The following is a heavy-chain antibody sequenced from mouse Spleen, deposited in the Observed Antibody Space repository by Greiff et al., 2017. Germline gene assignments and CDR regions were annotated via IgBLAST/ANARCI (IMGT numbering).Heavy chain of an antibody. CDR2: ISSGSSTI. J-gene: IGHJ2*01. CDR1: GFTFSSFG. Sequence: EVMLVESGGGLVQPGGSRKLSCAASGFTFSSFGMHWVRQAPEKGLEWVAYISSGSSTIYYADTVKGRFTISRDNPKNTLFLQMTSLRSEDTAMYYCARSDYYGPYYFDYWGQGTTLTVSS. D-gene: IGHD1-1*01. CDR3: ARSDYYGPYYFDY. V-gene: IGHV5-17*02.